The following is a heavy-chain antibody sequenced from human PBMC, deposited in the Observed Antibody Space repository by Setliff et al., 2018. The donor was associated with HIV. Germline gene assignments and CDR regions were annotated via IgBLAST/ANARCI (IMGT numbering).Heavy chain of an antibody. CDR3: ARGNYYNMWADPFDY. CDR1: GGTFSGYA. V-gene: IGHV1-69*13. Sequence: GASVKVSCKASGGTFSGYAISWVRQAPGQGLEWMGGIIPAFDTASYAQNFQGRVAITADESTSTAYMELSGLTSEDTAVYYCARGNYYNMWADPFDYWGQGTLVTVSS. CDR2: IIPAFDTA. D-gene: IGHD3-10*01. J-gene: IGHJ4*02.